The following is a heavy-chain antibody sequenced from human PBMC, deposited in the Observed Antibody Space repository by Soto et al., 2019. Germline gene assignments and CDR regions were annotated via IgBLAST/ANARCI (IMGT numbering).Heavy chain of an antibody. CDR2: IYWDDDK. J-gene: IGHJ4*02. V-gene: IGHV2-5*02. Sequence: QITLKESGPTLVKPTQTLTLTCTFSGFSLSSTRVAVGWIRQPPGKALEWLALIYWDDDKRYSAFLKSRLTSTNDTPKKQTVFTMTNMDPVDTATYYCAHSVVAGLGYYFDYWGQGTLVTVSS. D-gene: IGHD6-19*01. CDR1: GFSLSSTRVA. CDR3: AHSVVAGLGYYFDY.